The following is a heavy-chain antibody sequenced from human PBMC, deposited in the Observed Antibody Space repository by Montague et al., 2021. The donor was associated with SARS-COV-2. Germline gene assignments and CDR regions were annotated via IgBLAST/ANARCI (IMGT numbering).Heavy chain of an antibody. CDR3: ARELTYYGMDV. D-gene: IGHD2-21*02. CDR2: ISYDGGNK. Sequence: SLRLSCAASGFTFSSYAMHWVRQAPGKGLEWVAVISYDGGNKYYADSVKGRFTISRDNSKNTLYLQMNSLRAEDTAVYYCARELTYYGMDVWGQGTTVTVSS. CDR1: GFTFSSYA. V-gene: IGHV3-30-3*01. J-gene: IGHJ6*02.